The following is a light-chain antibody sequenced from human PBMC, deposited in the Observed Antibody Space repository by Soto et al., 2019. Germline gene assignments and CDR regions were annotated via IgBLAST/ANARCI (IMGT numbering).Light chain of an antibody. Sequence: DIVMTQSPDSLAVSLGERATINCKSIQSVLSSSNNKNYLAWYQQKPGQPPKLLIYWASTRESGVPDRFSGSGSGTDFTLTISCLQSEDVATYYCQQYYSYPQTFGQGTKVDI. CDR2: WAS. V-gene: IGKV4-1*01. J-gene: IGKJ1*01. CDR3: QQYYSYPQT. CDR1: QSVLSSSNNKNY.